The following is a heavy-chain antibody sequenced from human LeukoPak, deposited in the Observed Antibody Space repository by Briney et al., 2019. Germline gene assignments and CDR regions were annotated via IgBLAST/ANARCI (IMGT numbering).Heavy chain of an antibody. D-gene: IGHD1-26*01. J-gene: IGHJ3*02. CDR1: GGSISSYY. CDR2: IYYSGST. Sequence: SQTLSLTCTVSGGSISSYYWSWIRQPPGKGLEWIGYIYYSGSTNYNPSLKSRVTISVDTSKNQFSLKLSSVTAADTAVYYCARGEDVGVGYAFDIWGQGTMVTVSS. V-gene: IGHV4-59*01. CDR3: ARGEDVGVGYAFDI.